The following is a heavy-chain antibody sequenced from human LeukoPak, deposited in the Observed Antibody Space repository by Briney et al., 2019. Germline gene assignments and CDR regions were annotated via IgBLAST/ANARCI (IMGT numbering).Heavy chain of an antibody. D-gene: IGHD3-22*01. V-gene: IGHV1-46*01. J-gene: IGHJ3*02. CDR3: ARTNYFHSSGYYGAFDI. Sequence: ASVKVSCKASGYTFTSYYMHWVRQAPGQGLEWMGIINPSGGSTSYAQKFQGRVTKTRDTSINTAYMELGRLRSDDAAVYYCARTNYFHSSGYYGAFDIWGQGTMVTVSS. CDR1: GYTFTSYY. CDR2: INPSGGST.